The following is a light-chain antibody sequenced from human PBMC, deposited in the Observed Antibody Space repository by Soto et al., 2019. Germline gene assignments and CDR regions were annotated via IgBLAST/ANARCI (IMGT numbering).Light chain of an antibody. V-gene: IGLV2-14*01. Sequence: HSVRTQPASVSGAPGQSSTISCTGTSSDIGGYNYVSWYQQHPGKAPKLMIYEVTNRPSGVSTRFSGSKSGNTASLTISGLQAEDEADYYCSSYASSSRYVFGTGTKVTVL. CDR2: EVT. CDR3: SSYASSSRYV. J-gene: IGLJ1*01. CDR1: SSDIGGYNY.